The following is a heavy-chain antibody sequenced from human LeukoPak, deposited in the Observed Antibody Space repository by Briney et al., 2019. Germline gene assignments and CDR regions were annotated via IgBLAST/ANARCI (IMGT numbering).Heavy chain of an antibody. D-gene: IGHD2-15*01. Sequence: GESLKISCKGSEYSFATYWIGWVRQMPGQGLEWMGIIFPGDSDTRYSPSFQGQVTISADKSISTAYLQWSSLKASDTAIYYCASEYCSGGNCYFDYWGQGTLVAVSS. CDR3: ASEYCSGGNCYFDY. V-gene: IGHV5-51*01. CDR1: EYSFATYW. CDR2: IFPGDSDT. J-gene: IGHJ4*02.